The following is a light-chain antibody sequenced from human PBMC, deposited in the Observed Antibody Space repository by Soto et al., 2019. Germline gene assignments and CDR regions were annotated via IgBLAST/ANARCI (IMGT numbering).Light chain of an antibody. CDR2: WAS. Sequence: DIVMTQSPDSLAVSLGERATVNCKSSESVLYNSNNKNYLAWYQQKPGQPPKLLIYWASTRKSGVPGRFSGSGSGTDFTLTISSLQAEDVAVYFCQQYFSPPLTFGGGNKVEIK. V-gene: IGKV4-1*01. CDR1: ESVLYNSNNKNY. CDR3: QQYFSPPLT. J-gene: IGKJ4*01.